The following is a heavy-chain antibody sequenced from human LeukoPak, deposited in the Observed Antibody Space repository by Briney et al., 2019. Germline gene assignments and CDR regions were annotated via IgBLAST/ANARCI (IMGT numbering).Heavy chain of an antibody. J-gene: IGHJ4*02. D-gene: IGHD3-9*01. CDR3: ARGVALGYFDWSGS. Sequence: ASVKVSCKASGYTFTSYDINWVRQATGQGLEWMGWMNPNSGNTGYAQKFQGRVTITRNTSISTAYMELSSLISEDTAVYYCARGVALGYFDWSGSWGQGTLVTVSS. CDR1: GYTFTSYD. CDR2: MNPNSGNT. V-gene: IGHV1-8*03.